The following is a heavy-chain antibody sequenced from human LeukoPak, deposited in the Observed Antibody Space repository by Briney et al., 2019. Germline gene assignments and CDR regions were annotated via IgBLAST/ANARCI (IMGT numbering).Heavy chain of an antibody. CDR2: IYTSGST. D-gene: IGHD3-3*01. CDR1: GGSISSGSYC. J-gene: IGHJ3*02. Sequence: PSQTLSLTCTVSGGSISSGSYCWSWIRQPAGKGLEWIGRIYTSGSTNYNPSLKSRVTISVDTSKNQFSLKLSSVTAADTAVYYCAREKMGERYYDFWSGSLTDAFDIWGQGTMVTVSS. CDR3: AREKMGERYYDFWSGSLTDAFDI. V-gene: IGHV4-61*02.